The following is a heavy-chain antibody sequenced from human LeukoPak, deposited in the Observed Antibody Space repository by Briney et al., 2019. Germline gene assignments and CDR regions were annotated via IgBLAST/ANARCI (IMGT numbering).Heavy chain of an antibody. D-gene: IGHD1-26*01. CDR1: GYTFTGYY. CDR3: ARGSIVGATFAYFDY. J-gene: IGHJ4*02. V-gene: IGHV1-2*02. CDR2: INPNSGGT. Sequence: ASVKVSCKASGYTFTGYYMHWVRQAPGQGLEWMGWINPNSGGTNYAQKFQGRVTMTRDTSISTAYMELSRLRSDDTAVYYCARGSIVGATFAYFDYWGQGTLVTVSS.